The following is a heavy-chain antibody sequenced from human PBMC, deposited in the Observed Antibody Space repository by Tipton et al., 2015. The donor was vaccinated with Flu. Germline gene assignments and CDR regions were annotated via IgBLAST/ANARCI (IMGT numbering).Heavy chain of an antibody. J-gene: IGHJ4*02. CDR2: IYSSGDA. CDR3: AKVIPEIVSGLDS. CDR1: GFTVSSSY. V-gene: IGHV3-53*01. D-gene: IGHD5/OR15-5a*01. Sequence: SLRLSCAASGFTVSSSYMSWVRQAPGKGLEWVSVIYSSGDAYYADSVKGRFAISRDNSKNTLYLQVNSLRAEDTAIYYCAKVIPEIVSGLDSWGQGTLVTVSS.